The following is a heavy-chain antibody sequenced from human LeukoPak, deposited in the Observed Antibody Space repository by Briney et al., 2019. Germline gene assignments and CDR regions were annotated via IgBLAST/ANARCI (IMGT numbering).Heavy chain of an antibody. CDR1: GFTFSSYE. CDR3: ARDHVGYQLPNLRHYYYMDV. V-gene: IGHV3-48*03. CDR2: ISSGGSTI. D-gene: IGHD2-2*01. J-gene: IGHJ6*03. Sequence: GGSLRFSCAASGFTFSSYEMNWVRQAPGKGLEWVSYISSGGSTIYYADSVRGRFTISRDNAKNSLSLQMNSLRAEDTAVYYCARDHVGYQLPNLRHYYYMDVWGKGTTVTISS.